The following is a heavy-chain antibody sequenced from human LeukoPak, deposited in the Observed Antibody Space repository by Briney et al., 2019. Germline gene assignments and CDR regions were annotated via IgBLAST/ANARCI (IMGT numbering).Heavy chain of an antibody. V-gene: IGHV1-69*06. CDR2: IIPIFGTA. CDR3: AGGDIVVVPAATHYYYYGMDV. CDR1: GGTFSSYA. Sequence: SVKVSCKASGGTFSSYAISGVRQAPGQGLEWMGGIIPIFGTANYAQKFQGRVTITADKSTSTAYMELSSLRSEDTAVYYCAGGDIVVVPAATHYYYYGMDVWGKGTTVTVSS. D-gene: IGHD2-2*01. J-gene: IGHJ6*04.